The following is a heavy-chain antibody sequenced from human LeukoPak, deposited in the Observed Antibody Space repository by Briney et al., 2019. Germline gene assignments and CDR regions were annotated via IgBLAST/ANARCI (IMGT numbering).Heavy chain of an antibody. D-gene: IGHD6-19*01. Sequence: NSGESLQISCQGSGSSFTSYWIGWVRQLPGKGLEWMWIIYPGDSDRYSPSFQGQVTISADKSISTAYLQWSSLKASDTAMYYCARQGSGAVAGKGYFDLWGRGTLVTVSS. CDR3: ARQGSGAVAGKGYFDL. J-gene: IGHJ2*01. CDR2: IYPGDSD. CDR1: GSSFTSYW. V-gene: IGHV5-51*01.